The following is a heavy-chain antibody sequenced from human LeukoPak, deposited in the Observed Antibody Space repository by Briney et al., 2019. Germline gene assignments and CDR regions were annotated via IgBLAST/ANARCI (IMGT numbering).Heavy chain of an antibody. Sequence: SETLSLTCAVYGGSFSGYYWSWIRQPPGKGLEWIGEINHSGSTNYNPSLKSRVTISVDTSKNQFSLKLSSVTAADTAVYYCARHAMEFTMIVVVTMGSAFDIWGQGTMVTVSS. D-gene: IGHD3-22*01. CDR1: GGSFSGYY. V-gene: IGHV4-34*01. CDR3: ARHAMEFTMIVVVTMGSAFDI. CDR2: INHSGST. J-gene: IGHJ3*02.